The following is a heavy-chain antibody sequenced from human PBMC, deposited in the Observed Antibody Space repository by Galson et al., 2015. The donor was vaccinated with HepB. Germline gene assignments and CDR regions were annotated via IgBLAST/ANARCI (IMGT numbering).Heavy chain of an antibody. D-gene: IGHD7-27*01. CDR1: GFTFSSYA. J-gene: IGHJ2*01. CDR3: AKGPQTDNWGFIDDWYFDL. CDR2: ISGSGGST. Sequence: SLRLSCAASGFTFSSYAMSWVRQAPGKGLEWVSAISGSGGSTYYADSVKGRFTISRDNSKNTLYLQMNSLRAEDTAVYYCAKGPQTDNWGFIDDWYFDLWGRGTLVTVSS. V-gene: IGHV3-23*01.